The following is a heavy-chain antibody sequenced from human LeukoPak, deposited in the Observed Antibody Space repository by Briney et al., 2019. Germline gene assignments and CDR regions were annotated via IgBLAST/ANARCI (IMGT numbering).Heavy chain of an antibody. CDR3: ASLSPSSSG. CDR2: INSDGSST. CDR1: GFTVSSNY. V-gene: IGHV3-74*01. Sequence: GGSLRLSCAASGFTVSSNYMSWVRQAPGKGLVWVSRINSDGSSTSYADSVKGRFTISRDNAKNTLYLQMNSLRAEDTAVYYCASLSPSSSGWGQGTLVTVSS. D-gene: IGHD6-19*01. J-gene: IGHJ4*02.